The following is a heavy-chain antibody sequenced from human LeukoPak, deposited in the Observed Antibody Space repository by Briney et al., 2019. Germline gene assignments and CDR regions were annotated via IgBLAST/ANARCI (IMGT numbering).Heavy chain of an antibody. CDR1: GFTFSSYS. D-gene: IGHD1-26*01. CDR2: IGNRGFTI. CDR3: ARDWDLWEGHAFDI. J-gene: IGHJ3*02. Sequence: GGSLRLSCAASGFTFSSYSMNWVRQAPGKGPEWVAYIGNRGFTIYYADSVKGRFTISRDNAKNSLSLQMNSLRAEDTAVYYCARDWDLWEGHAFDIWGQGTMVTVSS. V-gene: IGHV3-48*01.